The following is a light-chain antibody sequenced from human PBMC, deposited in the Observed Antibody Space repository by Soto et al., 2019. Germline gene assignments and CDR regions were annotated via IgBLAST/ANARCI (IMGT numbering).Light chain of an antibody. V-gene: IGLV2-14*03. CDR3: STYTTSIALYV. J-gene: IGLJ1*01. CDR2: DVG. Sequence: QSVLTQPASVSGSPGQSITISCTKSSSDVGEYKYVSWYQQHPGTAPRLIIYDVGNRPSGVSNRFSGSKSGSTASLTISGLQAEDEADYYCSTYTTSIALYVFGAGTKLTVL. CDR1: SSDVGEYKY.